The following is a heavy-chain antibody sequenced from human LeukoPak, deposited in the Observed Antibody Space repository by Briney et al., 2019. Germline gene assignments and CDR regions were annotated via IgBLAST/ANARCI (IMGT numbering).Heavy chain of an antibody. CDR3: AKDRAKDYYGSGSSDY. Sequence: GGSLRLSCAASGFTFSSHSMNWVRQAPGKGLEWVSYISSSSSTIYYADSVKGRFTISRDNAKNSLYLQMNSLRAEDTAVYYCAKDRAKDYYGSGSSDYWGQGTLVTVSS. CDR2: ISSSSSTI. J-gene: IGHJ4*02. D-gene: IGHD3-10*01. V-gene: IGHV3-48*01. CDR1: GFTFSSHS.